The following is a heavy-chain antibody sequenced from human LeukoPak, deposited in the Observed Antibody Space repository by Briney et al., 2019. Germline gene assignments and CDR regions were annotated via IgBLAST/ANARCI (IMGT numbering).Heavy chain of an antibody. Sequence: SETLSLTCTVSGGSISSGDYYWSWIRQPPGKGLEWIGEINHSGSTNYNPSLKSRVTISVDTSKNQFSLKLSSVTAADTAVYYCANTMDTYYFDYWGQGTLVTVSS. D-gene: IGHD3-10*01. J-gene: IGHJ4*02. CDR1: GGSISSGDYY. V-gene: IGHV4-39*07. CDR2: INHSGST. CDR3: ANTMDTYYFDY.